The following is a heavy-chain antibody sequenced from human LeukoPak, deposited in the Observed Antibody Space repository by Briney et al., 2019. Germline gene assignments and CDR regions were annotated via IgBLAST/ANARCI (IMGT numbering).Heavy chain of an antibody. D-gene: IGHD3-9*01. CDR3: ARDSGEAITPLRYFDWFSEKPGFDP. V-gene: IGHV4-39*07. CDR2: IYYSGST. CDR1: GGSISSSSYY. J-gene: IGHJ5*02. Sequence: ASETLSLTCTVSGGSISSSSYYWGWIRQPPGKGLEWIGSIYYSGSTYYNPSLKSRVTISVDTSKNQFSLKLSSVTAADTAVYYCARDSGEAITPLRYFDWFSEKPGFDPWGQGTLVTVSS.